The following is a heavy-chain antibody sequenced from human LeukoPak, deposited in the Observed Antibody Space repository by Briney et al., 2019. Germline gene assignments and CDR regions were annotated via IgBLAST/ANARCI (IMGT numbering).Heavy chain of an antibody. CDR2: ISYDGSNK. Sequence: GGSLRLSCAASGFTFSSYAMHWVRQAPGKGLEWVAVISYDGSNKYYADSVKGRFTISRDNSKNTLYLQMNSLRAEDTAVYYCARGWGNVLLWFGPCRVFDPWGQGTLVTVSS. CDR1: GFTFSSYA. V-gene: IGHV3-30-3*01. D-gene: IGHD3-10*01. J-gene: IGHJ5*02. CDR3: ARGWGNVLLWFGPCRVFDP.